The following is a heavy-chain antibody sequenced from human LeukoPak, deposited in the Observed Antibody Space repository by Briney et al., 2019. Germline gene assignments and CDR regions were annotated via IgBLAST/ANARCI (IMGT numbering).Heavy chain of an antibody. Sequence: SETLSLTCTVSGGSISSYYWSWIRQPPGKGLEWIGYIYYSGSTNYNPSLKSRVTISVDTSKNQFSLKLSSVTAADTAMYYCARTVATIGYFDYWGQGTLVTVSS. D-gene: IGHD5-12*01. V-gene: IGHV4-59*01. CDR3: ARTVATIGYFDY. J-gene: IGHJ4*02. CDR2: IYYSGST. CDR1: GGSISSYY.